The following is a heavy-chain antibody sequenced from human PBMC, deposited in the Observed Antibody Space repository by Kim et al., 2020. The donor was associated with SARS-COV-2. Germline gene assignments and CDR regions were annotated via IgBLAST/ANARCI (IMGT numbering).Heavy chain of an antibody. CDR3: ARGQIRIQLWLKNAFDI. J-gene: IGHJ3*02. V-gene: IGHV4-34*01. D-gene: IGHD5-18*01. Sequence: LKRRVTISVDTSKNPFSLKMRSVTAADTAVYYCARGQIRIQLWLKNAFDIWGQGTMVTVSS.